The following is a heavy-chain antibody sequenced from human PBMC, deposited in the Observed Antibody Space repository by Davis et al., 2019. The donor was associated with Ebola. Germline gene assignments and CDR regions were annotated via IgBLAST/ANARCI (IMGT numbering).Heavy chain of an antibody. J-gene: IGHJ6*02. CDR1: GGTFSSYA. CDR2: IIPILGIA. CDR3: AGARRDGYSYYYYGMDV. Sequence: AASVKVSCKASGGTFSSYAISWVRQAPGQGLEWMGRIIPILGIANYAQKFQGRVTITADKSTSTAYMELSSLRSEDTAVYYCAGARRDGYSYYYYGMDVWGQGTTVTVSS. V-gene: IGHV1-69*04. D-gene: IGHD5-24*01.